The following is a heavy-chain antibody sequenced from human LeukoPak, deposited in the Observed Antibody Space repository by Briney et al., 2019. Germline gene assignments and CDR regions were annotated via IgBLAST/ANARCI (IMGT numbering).Heavy chain of an antibody. Sequence: PGGSLRLSCAASGFIFSNYWMSWVRQAPGEGLEWVASIKQDGNEKYYVDSVKGRFTISRDKAKNSLYLQMNSLRAEDTAVFYCARGFSSGWSPYYFDYWGQGTLVTVSS. D-gene: IGHD6-19*01. J-gene: IGHJ4*02. V-gene: IGHV3-7*01. CDR1: GFIFSNYW. CDR3: ARGFSSGWSPYYFDY. CDR2: IKQDGNEK.